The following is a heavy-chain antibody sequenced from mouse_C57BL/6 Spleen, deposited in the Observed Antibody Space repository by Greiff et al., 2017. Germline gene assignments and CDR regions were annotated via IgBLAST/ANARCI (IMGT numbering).Heavy chain of an antibody. V-gene: IGHV1-80*01. CDR1: GYAFSSYW. Sequence: QVQLQQSGAELVKPGASVKISCKASGYAFSSYWMNWVKQRPGKGLEWIGQIYPGDGDTNYNGKFKGKDTLTADKSSSTAYMQLSSLTSEDSAVYFCARHGTTVVAKGYFDYWGQGTTLTVSS. CDR2: IYPGDGDT. J-gene: IGHJ2*01. D-gene: IGHD1-1*01. CDR3: ARHGTTVVAKGYFDY.